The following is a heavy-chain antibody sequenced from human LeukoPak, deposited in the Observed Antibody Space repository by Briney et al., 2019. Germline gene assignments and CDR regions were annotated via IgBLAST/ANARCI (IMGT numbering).Heavy chain of an antibody. Sequence: PSETLSLTCTVSGGSITSYHWSWIRQPAGKGLEWIGRFYTSGSTTYNPSLTSRVTMSVDKSKNQFSLKLSSVTAADTAVYYCARDVPTLIEYYFDYWGQGILVTVSS. CDR2: FYTSGST. V-gene: IGHV4-4*07. J-gene: IGHJ4*02. CDR3: ARDVPTLIEYYFDY. D-gene: IGHD2-2*01. CDR1: GGSITSYH.